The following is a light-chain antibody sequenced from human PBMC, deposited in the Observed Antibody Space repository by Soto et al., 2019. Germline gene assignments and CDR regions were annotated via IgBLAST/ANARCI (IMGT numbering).Light chain of an antibody. Sequence: EIVLTQSPATLSFSPGESATLSCGASQRVSNNYLAWYQQKPGLAPRLLIYDASSRATGIPDRFTGSGSGTDFTLTISRLEPEDFAVYYCQRYGNTPLTFGGGTKVDIK. V-gene: IGKV3D-20*01. CDR1: QRVSNNY. CDR3: QRYGNTPLT. J-gene: IGKJ4*01. CDR2: DAS.